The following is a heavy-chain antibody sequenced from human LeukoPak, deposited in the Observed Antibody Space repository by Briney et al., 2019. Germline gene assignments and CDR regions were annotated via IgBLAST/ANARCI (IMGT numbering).Heavy chain of an antibody. Sequence: ASVKVSCKASGYTFTSYAMNWVRQAPGQGLEWMGWISTNTGNPTYAQGFTGRFVFPLDTSVSTAYLQISSLKAEDTAVYYCARVLGAEYDSSGYFDYWGQGTLVTVSS. CDR3: ARVLGAEYDSSGYFDY. V-gene: IGHV7-4-1*02. D-gene: IGHD3-22*01. CDR1: GYTFTSYA. CDR2: ISTNTGNP. J-gene: IGHJ4*02.